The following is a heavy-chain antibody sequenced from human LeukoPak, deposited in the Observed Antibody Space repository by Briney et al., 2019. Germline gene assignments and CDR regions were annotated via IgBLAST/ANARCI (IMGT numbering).Heavy chain of an antibody. CDR3: GLWPTVTTSSPKDFDY. Sequence: GGSLTLSCAASGFTFSSYAMHWVRQAPGKGLEWGAVISYDGSNKYYADSVKGRFTISRDNSKNTLYLQMNSLRAEDTALYYCGLWPTVTTSSPKDFDYWGQGTLVTISS. CDR2: ISYDGSNK. CDR1: GFTFSSYA. V-gene: IGHV3-30*04. J-gene: IGHJ4*02. D-gene: IGHD4-17*01.